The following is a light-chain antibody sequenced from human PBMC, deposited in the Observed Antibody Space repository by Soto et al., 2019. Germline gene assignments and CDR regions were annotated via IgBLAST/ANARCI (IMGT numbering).Light chain of an antibody. CDR3: ASFTSTYSYV. CDR2: HVT. Sequence: QSVLTQPASVSGSPGQSITISCTGTSSDVGGYNYVSWYQHHPGKAPKLMIYHVTVRPSGVSNRFSGSKSDDTASLTISGLQAEDEADSYGASFTSTYSYVFGTGTKLTVL. J-gene: IGLJ1*01. CDR1: SSDVGGYNY. V-gene: IGLV2-14*03.